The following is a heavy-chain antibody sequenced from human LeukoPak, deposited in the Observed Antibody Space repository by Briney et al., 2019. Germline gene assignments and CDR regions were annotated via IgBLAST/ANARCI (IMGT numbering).Heavy chain of an antibody. CDR1: GGSISSSSYY. Sequence: SETLSLTCTVSGGSISSSSYYWGWIRQPPGKGLEWIGSIYYSGSTYYNPSLKSRVTISVDTSKNQFSLKLSSVTAADTAVYYCARPGIVGATEAFDIWGQGTMVTVSS. CDR2: IYYSGST. D-gene: IGHD1-26*01. V-gene: IGHV4-39*01. CDR3: ARPGIVGATEAFDI. J-gene: IGHJ3*02.